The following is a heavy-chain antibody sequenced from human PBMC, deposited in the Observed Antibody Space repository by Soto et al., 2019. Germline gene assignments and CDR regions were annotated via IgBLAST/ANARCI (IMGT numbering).Heavy chain of an antibody. Sequence: QVQLVESGGGVVQPGRSLRLSCAASGFTFSSYGMHWVRQAPGKGLEWVAVISYDGSNKYYADSVKGRFTISRDNSKNTLYLQMNSLRAEDTAVYYCAKARNWNDDWYYYGMDVWGQRTTVTVSS. D-gene: IGHD1-1*01. CDR1: GFTFSSYG. J-gene: IGHJ6*02. CDR3: AKARNWNDDWYYYGMDV. V-gene: IGHV3-30*18. CDR2: ISYDGSNK.